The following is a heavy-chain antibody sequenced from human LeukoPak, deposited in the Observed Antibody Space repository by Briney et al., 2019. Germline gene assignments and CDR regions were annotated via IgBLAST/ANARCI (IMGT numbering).Heavy chain of an antibody. V-gene: IGHV3-7*01. Sequence: GGSLRLSCAASGFTYTDYWMTWIRQSPEKGLEWAAHISNDGSVTYYGESVKGRFTISRDNAKNSVYLQMNNLRVEDTAVYYCVVEAANYWGQGTVVTVSS. CDR1: GFTYTDYW. J-gene: IGHJ4*02. CDR3: VVEAANY. D-gene: IGHD1-26*01. CDR2: ISNDGSVT.